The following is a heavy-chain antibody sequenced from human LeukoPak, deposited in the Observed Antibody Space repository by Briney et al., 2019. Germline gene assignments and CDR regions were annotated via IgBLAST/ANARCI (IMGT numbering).Heavy chain of an antibody. J-gene: IGHJ4*02. CDR2: ISPSNAT. Sequence: ASVKVSCKASGYTFTSYYMHWVRQAPGQGLEWMGWISPSNATQSAQRFQGRVTMSRDTSISTAYLELNRLTSDDTAVYYCARKWVRGVISTDYWGQGTLVTVSS. CDR3: ARKWVRGVISTDY. CDR1: GYTFTSYY. D-gene: IGHD3-10*01. V-gene: IGHV1-2*02.